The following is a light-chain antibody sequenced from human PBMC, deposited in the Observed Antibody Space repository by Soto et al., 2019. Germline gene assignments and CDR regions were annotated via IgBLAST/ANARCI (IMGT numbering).Light chain of an antibody. Sequence: QSALTQPASVSGSPGQSITISCTGTSSDVGGYNYVSWYQQHPGKAPKLMIYDVSNRPSGVSNRFSGSKSGNTASLTISGLQAEEEADYYCSSYTSSSPLEFGGGTKLTVL. CDR3: SSYTSSSPLE. CDR2: DVS. CDR1: SSDVGGYNY. V-gene: IGLV2-14*01. J-gene: IGLJ2*01.